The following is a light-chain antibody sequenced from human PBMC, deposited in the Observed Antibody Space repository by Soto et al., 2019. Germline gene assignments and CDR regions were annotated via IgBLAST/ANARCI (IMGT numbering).Light chain of an antibody. CDR2: SVF. CDR3: QQGYSSPQT. Sequence: DIQMAQSPSSLSASVGDRVSITCRASLSIGTYLNWYQQTPGQAPRLLIHSVFTLQSGVPSRFSGSGSGTEFTLTISSLQPEDSATYYCQQGYSSPQTFGQGTELEIK. J-gene: IGKJ2*01. CDR1: LSIGTY. V-gene: IGKV1-39*01.